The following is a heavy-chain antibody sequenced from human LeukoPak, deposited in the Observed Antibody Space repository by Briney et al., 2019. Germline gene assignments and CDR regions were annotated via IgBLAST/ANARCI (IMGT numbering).Heavy chain of an antibody. J-gene: IGHJ3*02. Sequence: SQTLSLTCTVSGGSISSGGYYWSWIRQPPGKGLEWIGYIYHSGITYYNPSLKSRVTISVDRSKNQFSLKLSSVTAADTAVYYCARDGLGDYYGSERRAFDIWGQGTMVTVSS. CDR3: ARDGLGDYYGSERRAFDI. CDR2: IYHSGIT. CDR1: GGSISSGGYY. V-gene: IGHV4-30-2*01. D-gene: IGHD3-10*01.